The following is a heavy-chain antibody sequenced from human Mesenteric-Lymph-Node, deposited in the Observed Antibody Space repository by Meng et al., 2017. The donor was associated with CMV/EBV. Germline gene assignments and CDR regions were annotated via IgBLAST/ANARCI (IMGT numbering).Heavy chain of an antibody. V-gene: IGHV1-46*01. J-gene: IGHJ4*02. CDR2: INPSGGST. D-gene: IGHD6-13*01. CDR1: GYTFTSYD. Sequence: CKASGYTFTSYDMHWVRQAPGQGLEWMGIINPSGGSTSYAQKFQGRVTMTRDTSTSTVYMELSSLRSEDTAVYYCARASRQLAAFDYWGQGTLVTVSS. CDR3: ARASRQLAAFDY.